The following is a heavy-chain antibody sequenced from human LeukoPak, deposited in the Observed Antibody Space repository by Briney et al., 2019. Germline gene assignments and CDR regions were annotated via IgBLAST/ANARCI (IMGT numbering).Heavy chain of an antibody. J-gene: IGHJ4*02. CDR3: ASGRTDIVVVPATLRNYYFDY. Sequence: ASVKVSCKASGGTFSRNDISWVRQAPGQGLEWMGGIMPLFGTAKNAQKFQGRVTITADKSTSTAYMELSSLRSEDTAVYYCASGRTDIVVVPATLRNYYFDYWGQGTLVTVSS. CDR1: GGTFSRND. CDR2: IMPLFGTA. D-gene: IGHD2-2*01. V-gene: IGHV1-69*06.